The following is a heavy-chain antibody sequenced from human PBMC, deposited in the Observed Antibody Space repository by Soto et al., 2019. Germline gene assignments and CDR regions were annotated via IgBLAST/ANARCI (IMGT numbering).Heavy chain of an antibody. CDR3: AREGLPEKHGSSSAPYYFDY. D-gene: IGHD6-6*01. CDR1: GGTFSSYT. V-gene: IGHV1-69*08. CDR2: IIPILGIA. Sequence: QVQLVQSGAEVKKPGSSVKVSCKASGGTFSSYTISWVRQAPGQGLEWMGRIIPILGIANYAQKFQGRGTITADKSTSTAYMELSSLRSEDTAVYYWAREGLPEKHGSSSAPYYFDYWGQGTLVTVSS. J-gene: IGHJ4*02.